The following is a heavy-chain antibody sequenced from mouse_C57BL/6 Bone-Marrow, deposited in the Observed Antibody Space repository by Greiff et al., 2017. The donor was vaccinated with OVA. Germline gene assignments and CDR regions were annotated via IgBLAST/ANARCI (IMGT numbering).Heavy chain of an antibody. V-gene: IGHV1-76*01. J-gene: IGHJ1*03. CDR2: IYPGSGNT. Sequence: VQLQQSGAELVRPGASVKLSCKASGYTFTDYYINWVKQRPGQGLEWIARIYPGSGNTYYNEKFKGKATLTAEKSSSTAYMQLSSLTSEDSAVYFCARPYYYGSSYYWYFDVWGTGTTVTVSS. CDR3: ARPYYYGSSYYWYFDV. D-gene: IGHD1-1*01. CDR1: GYTFTDYY.